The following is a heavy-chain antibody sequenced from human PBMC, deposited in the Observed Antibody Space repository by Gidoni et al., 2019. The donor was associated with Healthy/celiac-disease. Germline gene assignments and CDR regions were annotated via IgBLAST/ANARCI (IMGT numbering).Heavy chain of an antibody. CDR3: ARGGDHHYYYYYYGMDV. CDR2: IKQDGSEK. D-gene: IGHD2-21*02. Sequence: EVQLVESGGGLVKPGGSLRLSCAASGFTFSSYWMTWVRQAPGKGLEWVSNIKQDGSEKYYVDSVKGRFTISRDNAKNSLYLQMNSLRAEDTAVYYCARGGDHHYYYYYYGMDVWGQGTTVTVSS. V-gene: IGHV3-7*01. CDR1: GFTFSSYW. J-gene: IGHJ6*02.